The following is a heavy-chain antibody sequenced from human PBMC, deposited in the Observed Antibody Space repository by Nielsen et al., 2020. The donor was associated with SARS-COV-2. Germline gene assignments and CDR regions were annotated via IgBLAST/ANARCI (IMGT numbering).Heavy chain of an antibody. CDR1: GGSISSGGYY. CDR2: IYYSGST. CDR3: ARDQKPYYYYGMDV. Sequence: LRLSCTVSGGSISSGGYYWSWIRQHPGKGLEWIGYIYYSGSTYYNPSLKSRVTISVDTSKNQFSLKLSSVTAADTAVYYCARDQKPYYYYGMDVWGQGTTVTVSS. J-gene: IGHJ6*02. V-gene: IGHV4-31*03.